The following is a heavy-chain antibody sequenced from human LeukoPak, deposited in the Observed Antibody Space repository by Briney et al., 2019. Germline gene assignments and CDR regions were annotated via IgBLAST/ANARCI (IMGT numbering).Heavy chain of an antibody. J-gene: IGHJ1*01. Sequence: SETLSLTCTVSVSCYSFSSYHWSWLRQPPGKGLEWIVYISSSGSTSYNTSLKSRVTISVDTSKNQFSLKLSSVTAADTAVYYCARVGRGDHTWGSYSCDHWGQGTLVSVSS. CDR2: ISSSGST. CDR3: ARVGRGDHTWGSYSCDH. D-gene: IGHD1-26*01. CDR1: VSCYSFSSYH. V-gene: IGHV4-59*01.